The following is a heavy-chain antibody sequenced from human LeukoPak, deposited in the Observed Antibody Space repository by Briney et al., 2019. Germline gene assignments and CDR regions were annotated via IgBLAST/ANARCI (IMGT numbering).Heavy chain of an antibody. CDR3: ARGRRTRYYFDY. CDR1: GGSFSGYY. V-gene: IGHV4-34*01. J-gene: IGHJ4*02. D-gene: IGHD2-2*01. Sequence: SETLSLTCAVYGGSFSGYYWSWNRQPPGTGLEWIGEINHSGSTNYNPSLKSRVTISVDTSKNQFSLKLSSVTAADTAVYYCARGRRTRYYFDYWGQGTLVTVSS. CDR2: INHSGST.